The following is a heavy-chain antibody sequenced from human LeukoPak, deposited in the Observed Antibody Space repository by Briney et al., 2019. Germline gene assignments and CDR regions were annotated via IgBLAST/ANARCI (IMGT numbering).Heavy chain of an antibody. J-gene: IGHJ1*01. CDR1: GGSISSGGYF. CDR3: ASVSYDTSLQH. Sequence: SQTLTLTCTVSGGSISSGGYFWSWIRQHPGKGLEWIGYIYYSGSTYYSPSLKGRVTISVDTSKNQFSLRLSSVTAADTAIYYCASVSYDTSLQHWGHGTLVSVSS. CDR2: IYYSGST. D-gene: IGHD3-22*01. V-gene: IGHV4-31*03.